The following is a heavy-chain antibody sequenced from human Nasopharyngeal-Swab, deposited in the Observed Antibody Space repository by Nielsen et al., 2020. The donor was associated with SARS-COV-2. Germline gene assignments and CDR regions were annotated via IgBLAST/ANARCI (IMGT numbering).Heavy chain of an antibody. V-gene: IGHV1-24*01. CDR2: FDPEDGET. CDR3: AFCRGAGYYCYYMDV. D-gene: IGHD6-13*01. CDR1: GYTLTELS. J-gene: IGHJ6*03. Sequence: ASVKVSCKVSGYTLTELSMHWVRQAPGKGLEWMGGFDPEDGETIYAQKFQGRVTITADKSTSTAYMELSSLRSEDTAVYYCAFCRGAGYYCYYMDVWGKGTTVTVSS.